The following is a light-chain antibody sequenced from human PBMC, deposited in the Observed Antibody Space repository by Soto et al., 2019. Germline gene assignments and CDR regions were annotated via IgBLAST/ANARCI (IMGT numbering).Light chain of an antibody. J-gene: IGLJ2*01. Sequence: QSVLTQPPSASGTPGQRVTISCSGGSSNIGSNTVEWYQQFPGTAPKLLIYSNNQRPSGVPDRFSGSRSGTSASLAISGLQSEDEANYYCAVWDDSLHGVVFGGGTKVTVL. V-gene: IGLV1-44*01. CDR3: AVWDDSLHGVV. CDR2: SNN. CDR1: SSNIGSNT.